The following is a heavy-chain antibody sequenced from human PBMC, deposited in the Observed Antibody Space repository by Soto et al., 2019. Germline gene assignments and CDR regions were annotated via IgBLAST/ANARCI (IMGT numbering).Heavy chain of an antibody. Sequence: PGESLKIACKGSGYSFTSYWIGWVRQMPGKGLEWMGIIYPGDSDTRYSPSFQGQVTISADKSISTAYLQWSSLKASDTDMYYCARRRRVGYDFYGMDVRGQGTTVTVSS. CDR1: GYSFTSYW. J-gene: IGHJ6*02. V-gene: IGHV5-51*01. CDR2: IYPGDSDT. CDR3: ARRRRVGYDFYGMDV.